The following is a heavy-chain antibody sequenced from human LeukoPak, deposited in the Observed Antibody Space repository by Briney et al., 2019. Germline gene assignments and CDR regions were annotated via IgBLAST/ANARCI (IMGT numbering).Heavy chain of an antibody. Sequence: GGSLRLSCAASGFTFDDYAMHWVRQAPGKGLEWVSGISWNSGSIGYADSVKGRFTISRDNAKNSLYLQMNSLRAEDMALYYCAKGGYSTWDWGSAFDIWGQGTMVTVSS. D-gene: IGHD7-27*01. CDR3: AKGGYSTWDWGSAFDI. CDR1: GFTFDDYA. CDR2: ISWNSGSI. J-gene: IGHJ3*02. V-gene: IGHV3-9*03.